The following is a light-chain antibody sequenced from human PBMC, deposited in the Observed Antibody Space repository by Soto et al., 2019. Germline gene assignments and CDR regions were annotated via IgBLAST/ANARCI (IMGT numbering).Light chain of an antibody. J-gene: IGKJ1*01. CDR1: QPISSW. V-gene: IGKV1-5*01. CDR2: DAS. Sequence: DIQLTQSPPTLSASVGDRVTITCRASQPISSWLAWYHQKPGKASNLLIFDASNLESGVPSRFSGSGSGTEFTLTISSLQPEDFGIYYCQQYENYWTFGQGTKVDIK. CDR3: QQYENYWT.